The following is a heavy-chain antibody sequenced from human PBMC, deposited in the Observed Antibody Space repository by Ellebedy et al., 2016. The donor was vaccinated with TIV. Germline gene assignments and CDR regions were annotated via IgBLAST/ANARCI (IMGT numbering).Heavy chain of an antibody. CDR3: AKRRGPYGMDV. CDR1: GFTFSSYG. J-gene: IGHJ6*02. Sequence: PGGSLRLSCAASGFTFSSYGMHWVRQAPGKGLEWVAVISYDGSNTYYADSVKGRFTISRDNSKNTLYMRMNSLRAEDTAVYYCAKRRGPYGMDVWGQGTTVTVSS. CDR2: ISYDGSNT. V-gene: IGHV3-30*18.